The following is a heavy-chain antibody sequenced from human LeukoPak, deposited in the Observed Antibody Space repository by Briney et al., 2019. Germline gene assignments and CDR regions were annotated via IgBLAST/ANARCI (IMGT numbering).Heavy chain of an antibody. D-gene: IGHD3-10*01. Sequence: SETLSLTCAVYGGSFSGYYWSWIRQPPGKGLEWIGEINHSGSTNYNPSLKSRVTISVDTPKNQFSLKLSSVTAADTAVYYCARPRLNYYGSGSYRELDYWGQGTLVTVSS. J-gene: IGHJ4*02. V-gene: IGHV4-34*01. CDR1: GGSFSGYY. CDR2: INHSGST. CDR3: ARPRLNYYGSGSYRELDY.